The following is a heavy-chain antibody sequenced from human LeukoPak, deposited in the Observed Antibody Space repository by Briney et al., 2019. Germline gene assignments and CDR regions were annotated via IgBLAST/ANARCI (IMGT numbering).Heavy chain of an antibody. CDR2: ISSSSSYI. Sequence: GGSLRLSCAASGFIFSSYSMNWVRQDPGKGLEWVSSISSSSSYIYYADSVKGRFTISRDNAKNSLYLQMNSLRAEDTAVYYCARGVAGLFDYWGQGTLVTVSS. CDR3: ARGVAGLFDY. V-gene: IGHV3-21*01. D-gene: IGHD6-19*01. J-gene: IGHJ4*02. CDR1: GFIFSSYS.